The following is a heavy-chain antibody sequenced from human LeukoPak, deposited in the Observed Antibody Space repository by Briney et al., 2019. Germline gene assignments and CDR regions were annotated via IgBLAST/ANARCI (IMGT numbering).Heavy chain of an antibody. J-gene: IGHJ4*02. CDR2: IKQDGSEK. Sequence: GGSLRLSCAASGFTFSSYWMSWVRQAPGKGLEWVANIKQDGSEKYYVDSVKGRFTISRDNAKNSLYLQMNSLRAEDTAVYYCAREERYYDFWGGHWYYFDYWGQGTLVTVSS. CDR1: GFTFSSYW. V-gene: IGHV3-7*01. CDR3: AREERYYDFWGGHWYYFDY. D-gene: IGHD3-3*01.